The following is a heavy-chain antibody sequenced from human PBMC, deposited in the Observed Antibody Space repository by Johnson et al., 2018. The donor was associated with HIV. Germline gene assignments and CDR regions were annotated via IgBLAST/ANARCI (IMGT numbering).Heavy chain of an antibody. D-gene: IGHD3-10*01. V-gene: IGHV3-30*04. CDR1: GFTFSSYA. Sequence: VQLVESGGGVVRPGGSLRLSCAVSGFTFSSYAMHWVRQAPGKGLEWVAGISYDGGNKSYADSAKGRFTISRDNSTNTLFMQMNSLRAEDTAVYYCANARGLWLGDDAFDIWGQGTMVTVSS. J-gene: IGHJ3*02. CDR3: ANARGLWLGDDAFDI. CDR2: ISYDGGNK.